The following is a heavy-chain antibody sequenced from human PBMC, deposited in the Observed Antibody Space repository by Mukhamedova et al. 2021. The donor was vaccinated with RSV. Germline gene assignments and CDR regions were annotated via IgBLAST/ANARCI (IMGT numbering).Heavy chain of an antibody. V-gene: IGHV3-11*01. Sequence: IRQAPGKGLEWVSYISSSGSTIYYADSVKGRFTISRDNAKNSLYLQMNSLRAEDTAVYYCARDRAYYDSSGYYYDAFDICGQGT. CDR2: ISSSGSTI. D-gene: IGHD3-22*01. CDR3: ARDRAYYDSSGYYYDAFDI. J-gene: IGHJ3*02.